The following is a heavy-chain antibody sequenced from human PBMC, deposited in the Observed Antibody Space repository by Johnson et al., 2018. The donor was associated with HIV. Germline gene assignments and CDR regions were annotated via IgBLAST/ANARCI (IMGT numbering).Heavy chain of an antibody. CDR1: GFTFSSFG. V-gene: IGHV3-7*05. J-gene: IGHJ3*02. D-gene: IGHD1-26*01. CDR3: ARDSQWELRPDAFDI. Sequence: VQLVESGGGLVQPGGSLRPSCAASGFTFSSFGLTWVRQAPGKGLEWVANKKKEGREKYYVDSVKGRSTISRDTAKNSLYLQMNSLRAEETAVYSCARDSQWELRPDAFDIWGQGTMVTVSS. CDR2: KKKEGREK.